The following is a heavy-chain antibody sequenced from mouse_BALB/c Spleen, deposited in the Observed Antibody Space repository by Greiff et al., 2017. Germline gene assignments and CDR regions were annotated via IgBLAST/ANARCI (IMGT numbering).Heavy chain of an antibody. J-gene: IGHJ4*01. CDR2: IWSGGST. CDR1: GFSLTSYG. CDR3: GRLEEGYYAMDY. Sequence: VKLMESGPGLVQPSQSLSITCTVSGFSLTSYGVHWVRQSPGKGLEWLGVIWSGGSTDYNAAFISRLSISKDNSKSQVFFKMNSLQANDTAIYYCGRLEEGYYAMDYWGQGTSVTVSS. V-gene: IGHV2-2*02.